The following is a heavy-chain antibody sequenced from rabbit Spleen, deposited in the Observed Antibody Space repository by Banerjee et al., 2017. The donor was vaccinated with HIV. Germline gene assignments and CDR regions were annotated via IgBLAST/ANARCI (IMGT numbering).Heavy chain of an antibody. CDR2: IDTGSSTFT. CDR1: GFSFSSDYD. Sequence: QSLEESGGGLVKPGASLTLTCKASGFSFSSDYDMCWVRQAPGKGLEWIVCIDTGSSTFTYFASWAKGRFTISKTSSTTVTLQMTSLTAADTATYFCARDTGSSFSSYGMDLWGQGTLVTVS. V-gene: IGHV1S40*01. D-gene: IGHD8-1*01. J-gene: IGHJ6*01. CDR3: ARDTGSSFSSYGMDL.